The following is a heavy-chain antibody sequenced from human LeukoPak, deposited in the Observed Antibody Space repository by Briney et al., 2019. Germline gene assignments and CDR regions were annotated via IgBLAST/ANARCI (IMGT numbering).Heavy chain of an antibody. D-gene: IGHD7-27*01. CDR2: ISSSGSTI. Sequence: GGSLRLSCAASGFTFSDYYMSWIRQAPGKGLEWVSYISSSGSTIYYADSVKGRFTISRDNAKNSLYLQMNSLRAEDTAVSYCAGPGSYDAFDIWGQGTMVTVSS. CDR1: GFTFSDYY. CDR3: AGPGSYDAFDI. V-gene: IGHV3-11*01. J-gene: IGHJ3*02.